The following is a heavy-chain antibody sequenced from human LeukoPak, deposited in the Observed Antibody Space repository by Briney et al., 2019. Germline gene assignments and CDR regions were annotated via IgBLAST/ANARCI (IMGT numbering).Heavy chain of an antibody. Sequence: SETLSLTCTVSGGSISSSSYYWGWLRQPPGKGLEWIVSIYYSGSTYYNPSLKSRVTISVDTSKNQFSLKLSSVTAADTAVYYCARHPMVRGTNDAFDIWGQGTMVTVSS. CDR2: IYYSGST. V-gene: IGHV4-39*01. CDR3: ARHPMVRGTNDAFDI. J-gene: IGHJ3*02. D-gene: IGHD3-10*01. CDR1: GGSISSSSYY.